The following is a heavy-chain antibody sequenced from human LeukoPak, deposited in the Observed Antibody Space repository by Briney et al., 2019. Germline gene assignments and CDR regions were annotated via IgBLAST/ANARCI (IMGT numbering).Heavy chain of an antibody. V-gene: IGHV4-39*01. CDR2: IYYIGST. J-gene: IGHJ5*02. CDR1: GGSVSSTTYY. CDR3: ARLRRSAGASRVPGWFDP. D-gene: IGHD2-15*01. Sequence: SETLSLTCTVPGGSVSSTTYYWGWIRQPPGKGLEWIGRIYYIGSTYYNPSLKSRVTISVDTSKNHFSLKLSSVTAADTAVYHCARLRRSAGASRVPGWFDPWGQGTRVSVSS.